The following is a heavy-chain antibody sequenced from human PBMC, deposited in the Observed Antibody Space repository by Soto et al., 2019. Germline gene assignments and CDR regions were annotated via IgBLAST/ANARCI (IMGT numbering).Heavy chain of an antibody. V-gene: IGHV3-9*01. D-gene: IGHD2-15*01. J-gene: IGHJ2*01. CDR2: ISWNSGDK. CDR3: VKKSCSHTRCYTGWFFDL. Sequence: EVQLVQSGGGLAHPGGSLRLSCEASGFAFEDYDMHWVRQPPGKGLQWVSGISWNSGDKDYGDSVKGRFTISRDNAKNSLDLQMSSLRVEDTATYYCVKKSCSHTRCYTGWFFDLWGRGTLVTVSS. CDR1: GFAFEDYD.